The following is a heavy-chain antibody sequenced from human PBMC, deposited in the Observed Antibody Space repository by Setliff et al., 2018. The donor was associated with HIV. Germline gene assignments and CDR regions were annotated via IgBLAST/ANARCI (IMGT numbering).Heavy chain of an antibody. CDR1: GYTFTDYA. Sequence: GASVKVSCKTSGYTFTDYAIHWVRQAPGQRLEWLGWINTANGNTQYSQELQGRITLTTDTSANTAYMELSSLRSDDTAVYFCARGALLAVFDFDHWGHGTQVTVSS. CDR2: INTANGNT. J-gene: IGHJ4*01. V-gene: IGHV1-3*04. CDR3: ARGALLAVFDFDH. D-gene: IGHD3-10*01.